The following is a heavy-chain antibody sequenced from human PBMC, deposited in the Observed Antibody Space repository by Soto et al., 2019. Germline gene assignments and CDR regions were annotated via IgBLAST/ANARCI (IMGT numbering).Heavy chain of an antibody. V-gene: IGHV2-5*02. CDR1: GFSLSTSGVG. D-gene: IGHD5-18*01. Sequence: QITLKESGPTLVKPTQTLTLTCTFSGFSLSTSGVGVGWIRQPPGKALEWLALIYWDDDKRYSPSLKSRLTIPRDPSKTRVALTMTTMDPVATATYYWAHSENNTAMVRVWSDPGGKGPLFTVSS. CDR2: IYWDDDK. CDR3: AHSENNTAMVRVWSDP. J-gene: IGHJ5*02.